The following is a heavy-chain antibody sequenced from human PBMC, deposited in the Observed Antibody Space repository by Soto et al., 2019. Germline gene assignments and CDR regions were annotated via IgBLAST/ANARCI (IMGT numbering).Heavy chain of an antibody. CDR2: INAGNGNT. Sequence: ASVKVSCKASGYTFTSYAMHWVRQAPGQRLEWMGWINAGNGNTKYSQKFQGRVTITRDTSASTAYMELSSLRSEDTAVYYCATNELYCSGGSCYPTWGQGTLVTVSS. CDR1: GYTFTSYA. V-gene: IGHV1-3*01. J-gene: IGHJ5*02. CDR3: ATNELYCSGGSCYPT. D-gene: IGHD2-15*01.